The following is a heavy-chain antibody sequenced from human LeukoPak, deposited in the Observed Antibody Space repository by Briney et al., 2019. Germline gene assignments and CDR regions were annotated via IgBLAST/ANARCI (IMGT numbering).Heavy chain of an antibody. J-gene: IGHJ4*02. V-gene: IGHV3-66*01. Sequence: GGSLRLSCVASGFTVSSNYMSWVRQAPGKGLEWVSTIYSGGFTYYADSVKGRFSISRDNSKNTLYLQMNSLRAEDTAVYYCARNLPDSSGQEKNYFDYWGQGTLVTVSS. D-gene: IGHD3-22*01. CDR3: ARNLPDSSGQEKNYFDY. CDR2: IYSGGFT. CDR1: GFTVSSNY.